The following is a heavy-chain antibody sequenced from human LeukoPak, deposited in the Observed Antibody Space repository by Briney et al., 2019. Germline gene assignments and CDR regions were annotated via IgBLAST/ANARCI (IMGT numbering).Heavy chain of an antibody. J-gene: IGHJ3*02. D-gene: IGHD3-10*01. V-gene: IGHV4-59*08. CDR3: ARRFGSGLIHAFDI. CDR2: IYYSGST. CDR1: GGSISSYY. Sequence: PSETLSLTCTVSGGSISSYYWSWIRQPPGKGLEWIGYIYYSGSTNYNPSLKSRVTTSVDTSKNQFSLKLSSVTAADTAVYYCARRFGSGLIHAFDIWGQGTMVTVSS.